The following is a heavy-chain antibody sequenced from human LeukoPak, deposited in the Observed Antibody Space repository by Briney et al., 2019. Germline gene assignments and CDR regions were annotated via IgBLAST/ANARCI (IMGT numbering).Heavy chain of an antibody. Sequence: GESLKISCKISGYILTRNWIGWVRQMPGKGLEWMGIIYPSDSATRYSPSFQGQVTISADKSISTAYLQWSSLKASDTAIYYCARQVEMSTVNFDYWGQGTLVTVSS. J-gene: IGHJ4*02. CDR1: GYILTRNW. D-gene: IGHD5-24*01. CDR3: ARQVEMSTVNFDY. V-gene: IGHV5-51*01. CDR2: IYPSDSAT.